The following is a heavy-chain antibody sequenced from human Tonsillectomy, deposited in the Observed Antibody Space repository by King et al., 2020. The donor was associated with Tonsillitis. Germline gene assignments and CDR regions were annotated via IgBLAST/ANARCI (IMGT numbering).Heavy chain of an antibody. Sequence: QVQLVESGGGVVQPGRSLRLSCAASGFTFSSYGMHWVRQAPGKGLEWVAVISYDGSNKYYADSVKGRFTISRDNSKNTLSLQMNSLRAEDTAVYDCARDTYYVWGNYRHPLDYWGQGTLVTVSS. D-gene: IGHD3-16*02. V-gene: IGHV3-33*05. CDR3: ARDTYYVWGNYRHPLDY. CDR1: GFTFSSYG. CDR2: ISYDGSNK. J-gene: IGHJ4*02.